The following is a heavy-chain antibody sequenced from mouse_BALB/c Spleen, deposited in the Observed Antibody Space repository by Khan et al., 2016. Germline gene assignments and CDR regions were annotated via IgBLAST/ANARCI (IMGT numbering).Heavy chain of an antibody. CDR2: VNPSNDYT. CDR3: ASEGWLLGFFDD. CDR1: GYTFTSYT. J-gene: IGHJ2*01. D-gene: IGHD2-3*01. V-gene: IGHV1-4*01. Sequence: QVQLQQSGAELARPGASVKMSCKASGYTFTSYTMFWVKQRPGQGLEWLGYVNPSNDYTDYNQKFKDKATLTADKSSSTAYMQLNSLTSEDSAVXSCASEGWLLGFFDDWCQGTTLTVSS.